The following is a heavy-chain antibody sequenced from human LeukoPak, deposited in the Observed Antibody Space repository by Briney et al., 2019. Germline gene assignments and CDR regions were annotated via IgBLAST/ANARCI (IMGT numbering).Heavy chain of an antibody. CDR2: ISWNSGSI. J-gene: IGHJ4*02. CDR1: GFTSDDYA. Sequence: PGRSLRLSCAASGFTSDDYAMHWVRQAPGKGLEWVSGISWNSGSIGYADSVKGRFTISRDNAKNSLYLQMNSLRAEDTALYYCAKDRDGYNYFDYWGQGTLVTVSS. D-gene: IGHD5-24*01. V-gene: IGHV3-9*02. CDR3: AKDRDGYNYFDY.